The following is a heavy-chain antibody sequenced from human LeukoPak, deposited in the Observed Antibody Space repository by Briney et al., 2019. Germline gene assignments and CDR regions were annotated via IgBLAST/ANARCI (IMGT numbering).Heavy chain of an antibody. CDR2: IKEDGSEK. J-gene: IGHJ4*01. Sequence: TGGSLRLSCAASGFTFSAHWMSWVRQAPWKGLEWVANIKEDGSEKFYVDSVKARFSISRDNAKNSLYLQMNSLRAEDTALYYCAKDLDSSAWNGFDYWGQGTLVTVSS. CDR3: AKDLDSSAWNGFDY. V-gene: IGHV3-7*03. D-gene: IGHD6-19*01. CDR1: GFTFSAHW.